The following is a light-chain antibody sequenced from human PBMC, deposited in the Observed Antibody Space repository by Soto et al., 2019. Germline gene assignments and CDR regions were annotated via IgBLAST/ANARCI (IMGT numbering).Light chain of an antibody. J-gene: IGLJ2*01. CDR3: CSYAGSYTVL. CDR2: DVS. Sequence: QYALTQPRSVSGSPGQSVTISCTGTSSDVGGYNYVSWYQQHPGKAPKLMICDVSKRPSGVPDRFSGSKSGNTASLTISGVQAEDEADYYCCSYAGSYTVLFGGGTKLTVL. V-gene: IGLV2-11*01. CDR1: SSDVGGYNY.